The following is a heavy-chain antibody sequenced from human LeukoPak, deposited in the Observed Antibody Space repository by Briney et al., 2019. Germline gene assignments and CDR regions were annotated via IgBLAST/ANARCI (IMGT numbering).Heavy chain of an antibody. CDR1: GYTFSGSY. V-gene: IGHV1-2*06. Sequence: ASVKVSCKASGYTFSGSYIHWVRQAPGQGLEWMGRINPNSGDTNYAQNFQGRVPMTRDTSITTAYMELSSLRSEDTAMYYCAIKYSYDTSGYKFDFWGQGTLVTVSS. CDR2: INPNSGDT. D-gene: IGHD3-22*01. J-gene: IGHJ4*02. CDR3: AIKYSYDTSGYKFDF.